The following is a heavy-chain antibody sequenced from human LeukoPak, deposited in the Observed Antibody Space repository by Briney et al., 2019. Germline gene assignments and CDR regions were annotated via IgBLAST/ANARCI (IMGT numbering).Heavy chain of an antibody. Sequence: TLSLTCAVSGDSISSAGYFWSWIRQPPGKGLEWIGYIYHSGSTNYNPSLESRVTISIDRSKNQFSLRLSSVTAADTAVYYCARGGYFDTSGNLFDYWGQGTLVAVSS. J-gene: IGHJ4*02. CDR1: GDSISSAGYF. D-gene: IGHD3-22*01. CDR3: ARGGYFDTSGNLFDY. V-gene: IGHV4-30-2*01. CDR2: IYHSGST.